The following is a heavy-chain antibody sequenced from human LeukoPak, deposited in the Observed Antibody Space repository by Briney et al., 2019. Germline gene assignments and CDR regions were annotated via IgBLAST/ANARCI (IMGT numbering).Heavy chain of an antibody. V-gene: IGHV1-69*13. D-gene: IGHD4-17*01. CDR3: ARSPPGYDYASAFDI. Sequence: GASVKVSCKASGYTFSRHGISWLRQAPGQGLEWMGGIIPIFGTANYAQKFQGRVTITADEPTSTAYMELSSLRSEDTAVYYCARSPPGYDYASAFDIWGQGTMVTVSS. J-gene: IGHJ3*02. CDR2: IIPIFGTA. CDR1: GYTFSRHG.